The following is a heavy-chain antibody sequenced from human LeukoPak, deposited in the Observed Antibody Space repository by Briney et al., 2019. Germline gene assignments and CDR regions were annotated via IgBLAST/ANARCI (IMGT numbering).Heavy chain of an antibody. V-gene: IGHV3-48*03. J-gene: IGHJ4*02. Sequence: GGSLRLSCEASGFTFINYEMNWVRQAPGKGLEWLSYISSSGRTIYYADSVKGRYTISRDNAKNSLYLQMNSLRAEDTAVYYCASLVTGILGIDYWGQGTLVTVSS. CDR3: ASLVTGILGIDY. CDR2: ISSSGRTI. CDR1: GFTFINYE. D-gene: IGHD2-21*02.